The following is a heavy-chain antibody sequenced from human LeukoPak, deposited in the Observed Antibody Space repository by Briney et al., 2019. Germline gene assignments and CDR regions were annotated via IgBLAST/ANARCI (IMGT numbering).Heavy chain of an antibody. CDR1: GYTFTNYG. J-gene: IGHJ4*02. Sequence: ASVKVSCKTSGYTFTNYGISWVRQAPGQGLEWMGWISVYYGNTNYAQNLQGRVTMTTDTSTSTAYMELRSLRSDDTAVYYCARGGPTSGWYEAFDYWGQGSHVTVSS. CDR3: ARGGPTSGWYEAFDY. D-gene: IGHD6-19*01. V-gene: IGHV1-18*01. CDR2: ISVYYGNT.